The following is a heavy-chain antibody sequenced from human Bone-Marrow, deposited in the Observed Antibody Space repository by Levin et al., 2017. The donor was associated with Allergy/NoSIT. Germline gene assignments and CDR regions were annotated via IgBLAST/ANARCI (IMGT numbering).Heavy chain of an antibody. D-gene: IGHD1-26*01. CDR2: IFYRGAT. V-gene: IGHV4-39*01. CDR1: GASISSSSYF. Sequence: SETLSLTCSVSGASISSSSYFWGWIRQPPGKGLEWIGHIFYRGATYYTSSLRRRLIITIATSKNQFSLKLNSVTAADTAVYYCARLGGGGYSGYYFDSWGQGTLVTVSS. CDR3: ARLGGGGYSGYYFDS. J-gene: IGHJ4*02.